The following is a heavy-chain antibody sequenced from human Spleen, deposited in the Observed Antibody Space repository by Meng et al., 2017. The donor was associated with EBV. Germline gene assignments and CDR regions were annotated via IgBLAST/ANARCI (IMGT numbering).Heavy chain of an antibody. V-gene: IGHV4-39*01. Sequence: QVQLPASGTVLVTSAETPSLPCTVSGGSNRSRSYSWGWIRQPPGKGLEWIGAIYYNGNTYYNPSLKSRVTITLDMSKNQFSLRLTSVTAADTAVYYCARLVGYDTSGYWGQGTLVTVSS. J-gene: IGHJ4*02. CDR2: IYYNGNT. D-gene: IGHD3-22*01. CDR3: ARLVGYDTSGY. CDR1: GGSNRSRSYS.